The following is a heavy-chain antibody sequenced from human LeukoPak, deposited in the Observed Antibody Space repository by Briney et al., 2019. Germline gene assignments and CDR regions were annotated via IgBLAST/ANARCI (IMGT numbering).Heavy chain of an antibody. Sequence: SETLSLTCTVPGGSISSSSYYWGWIRQPPGKGLEWIGSIYYSGSTYYNPSLKSRVTISVDTSKNQFSLKLSSVTAADTAVYYCARSLSYDFPDYWGQGTLVTVSS. D-gene: IGHD3-3*01. CDR1: GGSISSSSYY. CDR2: IYYSGST. CDR3: ARSLSYDFPDY. V-gene: IGHV4-39*01. J-gene: IGHJ4*02.